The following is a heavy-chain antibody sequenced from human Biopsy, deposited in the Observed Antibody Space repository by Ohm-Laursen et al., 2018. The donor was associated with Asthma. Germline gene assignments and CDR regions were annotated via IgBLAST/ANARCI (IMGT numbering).Heavy chain of an antibody. CDR3: ARSAKTIFGVVMGSYYYGMDV. V-gene: IGHV4-34*01. CDR2: INHSGST. D-gene: IGHD3-3*01. Sequence: TLSLTWAVYGGSFSGYYWSWIRQPPGKGLEWIGEINHSGSTNYNPSLKSRVTISVDTSKNQFSLKLSSVTAADTAVYYCARSAKTIFGVVMGSYYYGMDVWGQGTAVTVSS. CDR1: GGSFSGYY. J-gene: IGHJ6*02.